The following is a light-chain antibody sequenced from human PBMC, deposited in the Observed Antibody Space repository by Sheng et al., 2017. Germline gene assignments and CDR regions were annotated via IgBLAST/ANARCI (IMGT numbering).Light chain of an antibody. V-gene: IGLV2-11*01. CDR3: CCGAGTYTWV. CDR1: SDIGFYNF. CDR2: DVS. J-gene: IGLJ3*02. Sequence: QSALTQPRLSVRVSWTVSQSVSDIGFYNFVSWYQQHPGKAPKLMIYDVSRRPSGVPDRFSGSKSGNTASLTISGLQADDEADYYCCCGAGTYTWVFGGGTKLTVL.